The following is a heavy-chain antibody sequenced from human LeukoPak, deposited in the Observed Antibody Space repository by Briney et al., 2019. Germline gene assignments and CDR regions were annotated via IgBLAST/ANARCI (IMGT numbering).Heavy chain of an antibody. Sequence: GGSLRLSCAASGFTFSMYWVSWVRQAPGKGLEWVANIKQDGSEKYYVDSVKGRFTISRDNAKNSLYLQMNSLRAEDTAVYYCARAHYYDSSGPGDYWGQGTLVTVSS. V-gene: IGHV3-7*01. J-gene: IGHJ4*02. CDR1: GFTFSMYW. CDR2: IKQDGSEK. CDR3: ARAHYYDSSGPGDY. D-gene: IGHD3-22*01.